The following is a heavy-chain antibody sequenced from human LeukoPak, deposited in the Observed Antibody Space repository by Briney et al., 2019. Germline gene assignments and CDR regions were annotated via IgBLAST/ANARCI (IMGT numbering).Heavy chain of an antibody. V-gene: IGHV3-23*01. J-gene: IGHJ4*02. CDR2: IGESGDET. CDR3: AKGRSLSCFATLDS. CDR1: GFTFSTHA. Sequence: GGSLRLSCAASGFTFSTHAMTWVRQAPGKGLEWGSVIGESGDETYYADSVKGRFAISSDKSKNTLYLQMDSLRAEDTAVYYCAKGRSLSCFATLDSWGQGTLVTVSS. D-gene: IGHD2-2*01.